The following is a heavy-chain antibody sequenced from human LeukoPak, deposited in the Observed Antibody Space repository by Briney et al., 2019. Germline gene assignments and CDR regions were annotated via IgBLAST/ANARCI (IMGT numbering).Heavy chain of an antibody. V-gene: IGHV3-30*18. CDR3: AKAKYGSGWSGGDS. Sequence: GGSLRLSCAASGFTFSSYGMHWVRQAPGKGLEWVAVISYDGSNKYYADSVKGRFTISRDNSKNTLYLQMNSLRAEDTAVYYCAKAKYGSGWSGGDSWGQGTLVTVSS. D-gene: IGHD6-19*01. CDR1: GFTFSSYG. J-gene: IGHJ5*02. CDR2: ISYDGSNK.